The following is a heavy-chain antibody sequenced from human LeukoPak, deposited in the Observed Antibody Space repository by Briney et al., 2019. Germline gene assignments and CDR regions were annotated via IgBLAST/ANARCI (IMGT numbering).Heavy chain of an antibody. CDR3: ARQSSSWYGDIDY. J-gene: IGHJ4*02. D-gene: IGHD6-13*01. Sequence: PSETLSLTCTVSGGSISSGSYYWSWIRQPPGKGLEWIGYIYYSGSTNYNPSLKSRVTISLDTSKNQFSLKLTSVTAADTAVYYCARQSSSWYGDIDYWGQGTLVTVSS. V-gene: IGHV4-61*01. CDR2: IYYSGST. CDR1: GGSISSGSYY.